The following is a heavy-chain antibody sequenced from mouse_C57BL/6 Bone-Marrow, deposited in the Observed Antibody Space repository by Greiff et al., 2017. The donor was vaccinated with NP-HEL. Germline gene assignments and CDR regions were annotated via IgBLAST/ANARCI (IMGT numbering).Heavy chain of an antibody. V-gene: IGHV7-1*01. Sequence: EVKLVESGGGLVQSGRSLRLSCATSGFTFSDFYMAWVRQAPGKGLGWIAASRNKANDYTTEASASVTGRFIVSRVTSQSILSLQMTALRAEDTAIYYCARDALDWYVDVWGSGTTVTVSS. CDR1: GFTFSDFY. J-gene: IGHJ1*01. CDR3: ARDALDWYVDV. CDR2: SRNKANDYTT.